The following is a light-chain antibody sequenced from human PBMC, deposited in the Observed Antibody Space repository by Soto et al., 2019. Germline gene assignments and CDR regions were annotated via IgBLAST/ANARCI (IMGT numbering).Light chain of an antibody. CDR3: QQYDDFTIT. CDR1: QDIRNH. CDR2: DAS. Sequence: EIQMTQSPSSLSASVRDRVTISCEASQDIRNHLNWYQQKPGKAPKLLIYDASNLETGVPSRFSGSGSGTDVTFTISSLQEEDNATYYGQQYDDFTITFGQGTRLEIK. J-gene: IGKJ5*01. V-gene: IGKV1-33*01.